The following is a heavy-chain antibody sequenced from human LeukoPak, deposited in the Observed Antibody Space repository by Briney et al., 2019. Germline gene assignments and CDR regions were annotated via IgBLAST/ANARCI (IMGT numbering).Heavy chain of an antibody. J-gene: IGHJ4*02. V-gene: IGHV3-30*18. Sequence: GRSLRLSCAASGFTFSRSGMHWVRQAPGKGLEWVAVISYDGSNKYYADSVKGRFTISRDNSKNTLYLQMNSLRAGDTAVYYCAKDSYDRSGYYYYYFASWGQGTQVTVSS. CDR2: ISYDGSNK. D-gene: IGHD3-22*01. CDR3: AKDSYDRSGYYYYYFAS. CDR1: GFTFSRSG.